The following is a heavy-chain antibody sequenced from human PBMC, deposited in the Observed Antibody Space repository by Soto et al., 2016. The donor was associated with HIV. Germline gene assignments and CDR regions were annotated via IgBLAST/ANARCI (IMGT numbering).Heavy chain of an antibody. CDR3: ATNTATFNHDAFDI. J-gene: IGHJ3*02. D-gene: IGHD2-8*01. CDR2: IYHTGST. V-gene: IGHV4-31*03. CDR1: VGSIRSGNHY. Sequence: QVQLQESGPGLVKPSQTLSLTCSVSVGSIRSGNHYWTWIRQSPGKGLEWIGYIYHTGSTHYNASLESRVTISMDTSKNQFSLKLTSVTAADTAMYYCATNTATFNHDAFDIWGQGTMVTVSS.